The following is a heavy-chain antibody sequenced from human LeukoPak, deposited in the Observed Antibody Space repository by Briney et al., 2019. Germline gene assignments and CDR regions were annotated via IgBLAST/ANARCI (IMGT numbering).Heavy chain of an antibody. V-gene: IGHV1-69*13. J-gene: IGHJ5*02. CDR3: AREASIAARWFDP. D-gene: IGHD6-6*01. Sequence: SVKVSCKASGGTFSSYAISWVRQAPGQGLEWMGGIIPIFGTANYAQKFQGRVTITADESTSTAYMELSSLRSEDTAVYYCAREASIAARWFDPWGQGTLVTVSS. CDR1: GGTFSSYA. CDR2: IIPIFGTA.